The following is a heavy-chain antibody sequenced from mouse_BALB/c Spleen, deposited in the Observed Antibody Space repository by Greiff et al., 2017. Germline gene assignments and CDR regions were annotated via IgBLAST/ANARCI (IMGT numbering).Heavy chain of an antibody. CDR2: IYPGNSDT. D-gene: IGHD1-1*01. CDR3: TRRGYYGSSGYAMDY. J-gene: IGHJ4*01. Sequence: EVQLQESGTVLARPGASVKMSCKASGYTFTSYWMHWVKQRPGQGLEWIGAIYPGNSDTSYNQKFKGKAKLTAVTSTSTAYMELSSLTNEDSAVYYCTRRGYYGSSGYAMDYWGQGTSVTVSS. CDR1: GYTFTSYW. V-gene: IGHV1-5*01.